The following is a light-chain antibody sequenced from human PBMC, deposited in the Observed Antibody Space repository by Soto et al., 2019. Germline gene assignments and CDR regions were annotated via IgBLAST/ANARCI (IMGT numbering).Light chain of an antibody. J-gene: IGKJ1*01. Sequence: ENVLTQSPGTLSLSPGDTATLSCRASQSVRTSYLAWYQQKPGQAPRLLIYGASRRATGVPDRFRGSGSGTDFTLTISGVESGDVAVYYCQHYGDSRAFGQGTKVEIK. CDR1: QSVRTSY. CDR2: GAS. V-gene: IGKV3-20*01. CDR3: QHYGDSRA.